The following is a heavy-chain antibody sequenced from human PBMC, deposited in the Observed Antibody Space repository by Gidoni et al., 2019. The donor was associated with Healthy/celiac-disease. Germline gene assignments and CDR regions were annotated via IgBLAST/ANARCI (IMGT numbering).Heavy chain of an antibody. J-gene: IGHJ6*02. CDR3: ASESSSSNYYYGMDV. CDR2: INPSGGST. CDR1: GYTFTSYY. D-gene: IGHD6-6*01. Sequence: QVQLVQSGAEVKTPGASVKVSCQASGYTFTSYYMHWVRQAPGQGLEWMGIINPSGGSTSYAQKFQGRVTMTRDTSTSTVYMELSSLRSEDTAVYYCASESSSSNYYYGMDVWGQGTTVTVSS. V-gene: IGHV1-46*01.